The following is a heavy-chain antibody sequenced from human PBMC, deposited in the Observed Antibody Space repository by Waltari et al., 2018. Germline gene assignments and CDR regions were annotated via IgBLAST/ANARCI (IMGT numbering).Heavy chain of an antibody. D-gene: IGHD6-6*01. Sequence: QVQLVQSGAEVKKPGASVKVSCKASGYTFSGYYMNWVRQAPGQGLEWMGWINPKNGGTKFAQKFQGRVTMTRETSISTAYMELSRLRSDDAAVYYCARRPIAVRQVDAFDTWGQGTTVIVSS. V-gene: IGHV1-2*02. J-gene: IGHJ3*02. CDR2: INPKNGGT. CDR3: ARRPIAVRQVDAFDT. CDR1: GYTFSGYY.